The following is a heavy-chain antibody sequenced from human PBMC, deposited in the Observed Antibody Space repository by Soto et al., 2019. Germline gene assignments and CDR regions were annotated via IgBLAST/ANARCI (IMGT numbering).Heavy chain of an antibody. D-gene: IGHD2-15*01. CDR2: ISSSGSTI. Sequence: LRLSCAASGFTFSSYEMNWVRQAPGKGLEWVSYISSSGSTIYYADSVKGRFTISRDNAKNSLYLQMNSLRAEDTAVYYCARVGGSRRLDYWRQGTLVTVSS. J-gene: IGHJ4*02. CDR1: GFTFSSYE. V-gene: IGHV3-48*03. CDR3: ARVGGSRRLDY.